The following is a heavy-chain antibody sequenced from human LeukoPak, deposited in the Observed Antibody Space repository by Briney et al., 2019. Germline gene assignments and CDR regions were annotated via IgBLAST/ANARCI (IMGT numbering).Heavy chain of an antibody. CDR3: ARLYSRVGPFDY. J-gene: IGHJ4*02. V-gene: IGHV3-21*01. Sequence: GGSLRLSCAASGFTFSDYSMNWVRQAPGKGLEWVAYISSSSPYIYYTDSVKGRFTISRDNAKNSLYLQMNSLRAEDTAMYYCARLYSRVGPFDYWGQGTLVTVSS. CDR1: GFTFSDYS. CDR2: ISSSSPYI. D-gene: IGHD5-18*01.